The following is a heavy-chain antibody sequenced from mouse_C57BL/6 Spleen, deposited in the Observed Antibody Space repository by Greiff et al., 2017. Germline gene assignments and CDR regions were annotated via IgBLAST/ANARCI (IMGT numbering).Heavy chain of an antibody. CDR1: GYSITSGYY. V-gene: IGHV3-6*01. Sequence: ESGPGLVKPSQSLSLTCSVTGYSITSGYYWNWIRQFPGNKLEWMGYISYDGSNNYNPSLKNRISITRDTSKNQFILKLNSVTTEDTATYYCARYDYDVGYWGQGTTLTVSS. CDR3: ARYDYDVGY. D-gene: IGHD2-4*01. CDR2: ISYDGSN. J-gene: IGHJ2*01.